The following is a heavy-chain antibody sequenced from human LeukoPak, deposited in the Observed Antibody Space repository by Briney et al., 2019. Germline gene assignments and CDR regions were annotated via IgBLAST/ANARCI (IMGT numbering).Heavy chain of an antibody. V-gene: IGHV3-23*01. CDR3: AKEASSYSYFDY. CDR2: IRGGGGSA. J-gene: IGHJ4*02. CDR1: GFTFSTYA. D-gene: IGHD2-15*01. Sequence: GGSLKLSCAASGFTFSTYAMSWVRQPPGKVLEWVSAIRGGGGSASYADSVKGRFTISRDNSQNTLYLQMNSLRAEDTAVYYCAKEASSYSYFDYWGQGTLVTVSS.